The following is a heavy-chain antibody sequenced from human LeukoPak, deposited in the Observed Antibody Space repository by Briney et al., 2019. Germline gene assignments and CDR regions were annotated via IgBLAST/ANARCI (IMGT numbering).Heavy chain of an antibody. V-gene: IGHV3-7*01. CDR3: ATFVSVVPCGLLL. D-gene: IGHD2-2*01. CDR1: GFTSSAFC. Sequence: GGSLRLSCVASGFTSSAFCMSWVRRPPGKGLEWVANIKKDGSEKEYVDSVKGRFTIFRDNAKNSVYLQMNSLRAEDTAVYYCATFVSVVPCGLLLWGKGTTVIVSS. J-gene: IGHJ6*04. CDR2: IKKDGSEK.